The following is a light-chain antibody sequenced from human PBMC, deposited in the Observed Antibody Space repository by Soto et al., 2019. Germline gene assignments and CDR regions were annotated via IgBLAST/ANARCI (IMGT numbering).Light chain of an antibody. V-gene: IGKV3-11*01. Sequence: EIVLTQSPGVLSLSPGERATLSCRASESVSSYLAWYQQKPGQAPRLLIYDASNRATGIPARFSGSGSGTDFTLTISSLEPEDFAVYYCQQRSNWPLTFGGGTKVDLK. J-gene: IGKJ4*01. CDR1: ESVSSY. CDR3: QQRSNWPLT. CDR2: DAS.